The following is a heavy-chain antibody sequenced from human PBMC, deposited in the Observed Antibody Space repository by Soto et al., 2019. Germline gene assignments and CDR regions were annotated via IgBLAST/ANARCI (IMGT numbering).Heavy chain of an antibody. D-gene: IGHD3-10*01. CDR2: IFHDGTA. Sequence: SETLSLTCAVSGVSLASGNWWTWVRQSPQRGLEYIGEIFHDGTANYYPSFERRVAMSVDTSRNQFSLKLTSVTAADTAVYFCARLVYDTRLNYMYFDFWGPGTLVTVS. CDR3: ARLVYDTRLNYMYFDF. V-gene: IGHV4-4*02. CDR1: GVSLASGNW. J-gene: IGHJ4*02.